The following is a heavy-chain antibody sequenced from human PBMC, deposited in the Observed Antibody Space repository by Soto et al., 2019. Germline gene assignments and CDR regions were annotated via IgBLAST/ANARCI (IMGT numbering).Heavy chain of an antibody. CDR1: GGSFSGYS. D-gene: IGHD3-3*01. CDR3: ARARFDSWSHIYYGLDV. CDR2: INHSGTT. J-gene: IGHJ6*02. V-gene: IGHV4-34*01. Sequence: PSETLSLTCAVYGGSFSGYSWTWLRQPPGKGLEWTGEINHSGTTDYNPALKSRVTMSADTSKNQFSLRMTSVTAADTAVYYCARARFDSWSHIYYGLDVWGQGXTVTVYS.